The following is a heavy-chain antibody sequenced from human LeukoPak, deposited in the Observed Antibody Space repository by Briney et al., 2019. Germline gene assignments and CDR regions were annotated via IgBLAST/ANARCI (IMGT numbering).Heavy chain of an antibody. D-gene: IGHD5-12*01. V-gene: IGHV3-7*01. CDR3: VRDGGVSGYDLLDY. CDR1: GFTFNSYG. Sequence: PGGSLRLSCAASGFTFNSYGMHWVRQAPGKGLEWVAQINQDGSKEYYIDSVKARFSISRDNARNSLSLQMNSLRAEDTAVYYCVRDGGVSGYDLLDYWGQGTLVTVSS. CDR2: INQDGSKE. J-gene: IGHJ4*02.